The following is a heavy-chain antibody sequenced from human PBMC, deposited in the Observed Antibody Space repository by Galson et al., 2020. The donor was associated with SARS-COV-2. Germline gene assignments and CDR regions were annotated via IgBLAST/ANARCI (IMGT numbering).Heavy chain of an antibody. CDR2: IFYTGST. J-gene: IGHJ4*02. CDR1: GGSISSSTYY. Sequence: SETLSLTCAVSGGSISSSTYYWGWLRQPPGKGMEWIGTIFYTGSTYYNPSLDSRVSISVDTSKNQFSLNLRSVTAADTAVYYCARDGWELDQFDYWGQGTLVTVSS. V-gene: IGHV4-39*07. CDR3: ARDGWELDQFDY. D-gene: IGHD1-26*01.